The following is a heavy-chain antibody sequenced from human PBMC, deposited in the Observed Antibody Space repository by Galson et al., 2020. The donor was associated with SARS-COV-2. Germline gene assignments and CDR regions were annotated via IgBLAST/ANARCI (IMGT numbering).Heavy chain of an antibody. CDR3: ARAGSTWPEYVQH. V-gene: IGHV3-43D*03. CDR1: GFTFDDYG. CDR2: INWNGGAA. J-gene: IGHJ1*01. D-gene: IGHD1-1*01. Sequence: GGSLRLSCAASGFTFDDYGMHWVRQAPGKGLEWLALINWNGGAAYYADSVKGRFNVSRDNGRNLVFLHMTSLRPDDSALYYCARAGSTWPEYVQHWGQAPWSPSPQ.